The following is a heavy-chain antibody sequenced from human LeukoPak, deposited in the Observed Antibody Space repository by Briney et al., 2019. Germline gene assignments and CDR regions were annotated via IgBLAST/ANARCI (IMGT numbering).Heavy chain of an antibody. V-gene: IGHV3-30*18. D-gene: IGHD3-3*01. CDR3: AKWGRFLESPPYYYGMDV. J-gene: IGHJ6*02. CDR1: GFTFSSYG. CDR2: ISYDGSNK. Sequence: PGGSLRLSCAASGFTFSSYGMHWVRQAPGKGLEWVAVISYDGSNKYYADSVKGRFTISRDNFKNTLYLQMNSLRAEDTAVYYCAKWGRFLESPPYYYGMDVWGQGTTVTVFS.